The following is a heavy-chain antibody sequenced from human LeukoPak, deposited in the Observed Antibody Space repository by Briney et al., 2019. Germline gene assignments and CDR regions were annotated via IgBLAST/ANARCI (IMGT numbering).Heavy chain of an antibody. CDR3: ARDLPGVVINHNDYFDY. J-gene: IGHJ4*02. Sequence: PSETLSLTCGVSGGSFSGYYWNWIRQPPGKGLEWIAEVNDSGSTNYNPSLKSRVTISVDTSKNQFSLKLSSVTAADTAVYYCARDLPGVVINHNDYFDYWGQGTLVTVSS. V-gene: IGHV4-34*01. CDR1: GGSFSGYY. D-gene: IGHD3-3*01. CDR2: VNDSGST.